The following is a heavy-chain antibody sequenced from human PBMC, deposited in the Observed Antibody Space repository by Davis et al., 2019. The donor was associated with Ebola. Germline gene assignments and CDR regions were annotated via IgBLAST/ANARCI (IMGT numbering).Heavy chain of an antibody. D-gene: IGHD3-22*01. CDR2: IRSKAYGGTT. Sequence: PGGSLRLSCTASGFTFGDYAMSWVRQAPGKGLEWVGFIRSKAYGGTTEYAASVKGRFTISRDDSKSIAYLQMNSLKTEDTAVYYCTRGAEDYYDSSGYSNWFDPWGQGTLVTVSS. J-gene: IGHJ5*02. CDR3: TRGAEDYYDSSGYSNWFDP. V-gene: IGHV3-49*04. CDR1: GFTFGDYA.